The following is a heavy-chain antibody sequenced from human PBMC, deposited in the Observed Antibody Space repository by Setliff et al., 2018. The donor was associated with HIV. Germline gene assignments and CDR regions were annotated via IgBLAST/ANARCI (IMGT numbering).Heavy chain of an antibody. CDR2: IFYSGHT. J-gene: IGHJ3*02. D-gene: IGHD1-26*01. CDR1: GGSISRSSYY. Sequence: ETLSLTCTVSGGSISRSSYYWAWIRQPPGKGLEWIGNIFYSGHTFYNPSLRSRVTISVDTSKNQFSLKLSSVTAADTATYYCARETVGTMRAFDIWGQGTMVTVSS. V-gene: IGHV4-39*07. CDR3: ARETVGTMRAFDI.